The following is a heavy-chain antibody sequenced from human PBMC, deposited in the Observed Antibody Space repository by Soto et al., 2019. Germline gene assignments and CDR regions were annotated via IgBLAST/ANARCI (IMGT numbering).Heavy chain of an antibody. CDR1: GYSFTSYW. V-gene: IGHV5-51*01. CDR2: IYPGDSDT. Sequence: HGESLKISCKGSGYSFTSYWIGWVRQMPGKGLEWMGIIYPGDSDTRYSPSFQGQVTISADKSISTAYLQWSSLKASDTAMYYCARQNYDILTGYQIDYWGQGTLVTVSS. CDR3: ARQNYDILTGYQIDY. D-gene: IGHD3-9*01. J-gene: IGHJ4*02.